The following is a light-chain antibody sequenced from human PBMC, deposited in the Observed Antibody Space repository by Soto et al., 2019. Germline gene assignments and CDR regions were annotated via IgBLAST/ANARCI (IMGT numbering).Light chain of an antibody. J-gene: IGKJ1*01. CDR3: QQYNNWPPWT. CDR1: QSISSK. CDR2: DAS. Sequence: IEMTQSPATLSVSLGERATLSCRASQSISSKLAWYQRRPGQAPRLLIYDASTRASGVPARFSGSGSGTEFNLTISSLQSEDFAVYYCQQYNNWPPWTFGQGTKVEIK. V-gene: IGKV3-15*01.